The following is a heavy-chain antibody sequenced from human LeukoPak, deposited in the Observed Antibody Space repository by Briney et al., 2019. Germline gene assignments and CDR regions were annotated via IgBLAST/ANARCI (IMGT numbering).Heavy chain of an antibody. CDR1: GGSFSGYY. Sequence: SETLSLTCAVYGGSFSGYYWSWIRQPPGKGLEWIGEINHSGSTNYNPSLKSRVTISVDTSKNQFSLKLSSVTAADTAVYYCFFFKLKRAYGMDVWGQGTTVTVSS. J-gene: IGHJ6*02. CDR3: FFFKLKRAYGMDV. CDR2: INHSGST. V-gene: IGHV4-34*01. D-gene: IGHD2-15*01.